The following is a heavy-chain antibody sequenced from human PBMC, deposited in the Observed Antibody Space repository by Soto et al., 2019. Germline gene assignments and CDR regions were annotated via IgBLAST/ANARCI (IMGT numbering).Heavy chain of an antibody. CDR2: TYYTGST. CDR1: GGSISKYY. Sequence: PSETLSLTCTVSGGSISKYYWSWIRQPPGKGLEWIGYTYYTGSTNYHLSLKSRVTISVDRSKNQFSLKLSSVTAADTAVYYCARAYYYDSSGYYFDYWGQGTLVTVSS. V-gene: IGHV4-59*12. J-gene: IGHJ4*02. CDR3: ARAYYYDSSGYYFDY. D-gene: IGHD3-22*01.